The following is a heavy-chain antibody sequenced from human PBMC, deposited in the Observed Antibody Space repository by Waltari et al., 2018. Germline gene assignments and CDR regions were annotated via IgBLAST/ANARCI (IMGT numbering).Heavy chain of an antibody. V-gene: IGHV1-3*01. CDR2: INAGNGNT. D-gene: IGHD6-19*01. CDR3: ARVTSSGWEGLFDY. J-gene: IGHJ4*02. Sequence: QVQLVQSGAEVKKPGASVKVSCKASGYTFTSYAMHWVRLAPGQRLEWMGWINAGNGNTKYSQKFQGRVTITRDTSASTAYMELSSLRSEDTAVYYCARVTSSGWEGLFDYWGQGTLVTVSS. CDR1: GYTFTSYA.